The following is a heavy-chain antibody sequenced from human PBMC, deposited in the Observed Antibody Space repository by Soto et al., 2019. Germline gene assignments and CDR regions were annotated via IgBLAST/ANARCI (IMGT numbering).Heavy chain of an antibody. Sequence: GASVKVSCKASGYTFTSYGISWVRQAPGQGLEWMGWISAYNGNTNYAQKLQGRVTMTTDTSTSTAYMELRSLRSDDTAVYCCASLKIYCSSTSCYAGRAFDIWGQGTMVTVSS. J-gene: IGHJ3*02. V-gene: IGHV1-18*01. CDR3: ASLKIYCSSTSCYAGRAFDI. D-gene: IGHD2-2*01. CDR2: ISAYNGNT. CDR1: GYTFTSYG.